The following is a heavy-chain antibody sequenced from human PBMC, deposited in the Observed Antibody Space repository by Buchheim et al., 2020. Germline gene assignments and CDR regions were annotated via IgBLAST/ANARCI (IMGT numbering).Heavy chain of an antibody. CDR2: IYYSGST. Sequence: QVQLQESGPGLVKPSETLSLTCTVSGGSISSYYWSWIRQPPGKGLEWIGYIYYSGSTNYNPSLKSRVTISVDTSKNQFSLKLSSVTAADTAVYYCARDRAIRMATLYGMDVWGQGTT. CDR3: ARDRAIRMATLYGMDV. CDR1: GGSISSYY. V-gene: IGHV4-59*01. D-gene: IGHD5-24*01. J-gene: IGHJ6*02.